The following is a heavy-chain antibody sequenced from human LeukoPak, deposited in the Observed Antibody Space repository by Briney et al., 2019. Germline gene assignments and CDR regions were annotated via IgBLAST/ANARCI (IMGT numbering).Heavy chain of an antibody. CDR1: GYTFTSYD. V-gene: IGHV1-8*03. D-gene: IGHD3-3*01. CDR3: ARGVTIFGVVISHYYYYMDV. J-gene: IGHJ6*03. Sequence: ASVRVSCKASGYTFTSYDINWVRQATGQGLEWMGWMNPNSGITGYAQKFQGRVTITRNSTISIADMELSSLRSEDTAVYYCARGVTIFGVVISHYYYYMDVWGKGTTVTVSS. CDR2: MNPNSGIT.